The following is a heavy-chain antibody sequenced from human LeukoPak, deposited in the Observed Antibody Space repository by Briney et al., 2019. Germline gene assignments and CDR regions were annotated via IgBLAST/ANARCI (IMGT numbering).Heavy chain of an antibody. CDR2: IIPIFGTA. CDR3: AFFGVVISDAFDI. V-gene: IGHV1-69*13. J-gene: IGHJ3*02. D-gene: IGHD3-3*01. Sequence: ASVKVSCKASGGSFSSYAISWVRQAPGQGLEWMGGIIPIFGTANYAQKFQGRVTITADESTSTAYMELSSLRSEDTAVYYCAFFGVVISDAFDIWGQGTMVTVSS. CDR1: GGSFSSYA.